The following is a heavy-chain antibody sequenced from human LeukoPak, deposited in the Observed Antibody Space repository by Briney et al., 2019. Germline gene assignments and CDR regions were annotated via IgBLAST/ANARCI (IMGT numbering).Heavy chain of an antibody. CDR2: INPNSGGT. V-gene: IGHV1-2*06. CDR1: GYTFTGYY. CDR3: ARGDGYFDWYGQFDP. D-gene: IGHD3-9*01. Sequence: ASVKVSCKASGYTFTGYYMHWVRQAPGQGLEWMGRINPNSGGTNYAQKFQGRVTMTRDTSISTAYMELSRLRSDDTAVYYCARGDGYFDWYGQFDPWGQGTLVTVSS. J-gene: IGHJ5*02.